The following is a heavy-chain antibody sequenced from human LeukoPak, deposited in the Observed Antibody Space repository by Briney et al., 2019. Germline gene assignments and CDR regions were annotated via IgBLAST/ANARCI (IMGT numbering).Heavy chain of an antibody. CDR2: INPNSGGT. CDR1: GYTFTGYY. V-gene: IGHV1-2*02. CDR3: ARVLPGDH. Sequence: ASVKVSCKASGYTFTGYYMHWVRQAPGQGLEWMGWINPNSGGTNYAQKFQGRVTMTSDTSISTAYMELSSLTSDDTAVYYCARVLPGDHWGQGTLVTVSS. J-gene: IGHJ4*02. D-gene: IGHD1-14*01.